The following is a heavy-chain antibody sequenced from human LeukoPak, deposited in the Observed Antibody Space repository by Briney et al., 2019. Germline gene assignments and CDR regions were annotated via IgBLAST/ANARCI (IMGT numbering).Heavy chain of an antibody. V-gene: IGHV4-34*01. J-gene: IGHJ4*02. Sequence: SETLSLTCAVYGGSFSSYYWSWIRQPPGKGLEWIGEINHSGSTNYNPSLKSRVTISVDTSKNQFSLKLSSVTGADTAVYYCASPSCGREPWAYWGQGTLVTVPS. D-gene: IGHD1-26*01. CDR3: ASPSCGREPWAY. CDR2: INHSGST. CDR1: GGSFSSYY.